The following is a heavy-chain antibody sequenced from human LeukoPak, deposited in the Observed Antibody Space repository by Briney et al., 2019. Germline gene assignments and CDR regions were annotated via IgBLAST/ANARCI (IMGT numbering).Heavy chain of an antibody. J-gene: IGHJ4*02. CDR2: INPNSGGT. V-gene: IGHV1-2*04. D-gene: IGHD3-16*02. Sequence: ASVKVSCKASGYTFTGYYMHWVRQAPGQGLEWVGWINPNSGGTNYAQKFQGWVTMTRDTSISTAYMELSRLRSDDTAVYYCARAYYDYVWGSYRFDYWGQGTLVTVSS. CDR3: ARAYYDYVWGSYRFDY. CDR1: GYTFTGYY.